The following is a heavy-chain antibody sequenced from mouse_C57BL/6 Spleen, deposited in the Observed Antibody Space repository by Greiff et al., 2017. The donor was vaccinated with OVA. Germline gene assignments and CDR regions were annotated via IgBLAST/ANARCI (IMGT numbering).Heavy chain of an antibody. CDR1: GFTFSSYG. V-gene: IGHV5-6*01. CDR3: ARHRDGSYFDY. D-gene: IGHD2-3*01. J-gene: IGHJ2*01. Sequence: EVQLVESGGDLVKPGGSLKLSCAASGFTFSSYGMSWVRQTPDKRLEWVATISSGGSYTYYPDSVKGRFTISRDNAKNTLYLQMSSLKSEDTAMYYCARHRDGSYFDYWGQGTTRTVSS. CDR2: ISSGGSYT.